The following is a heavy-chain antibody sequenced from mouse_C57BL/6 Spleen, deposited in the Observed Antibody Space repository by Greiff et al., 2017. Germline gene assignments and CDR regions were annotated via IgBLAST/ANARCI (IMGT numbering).Heavy chain of an antibody. J-gene: IGHJ3*01. CDR1: GFTFSDYG. CDR3: ARPYSYGSSPWFAY. Sequence: EVQLVESGGGLVKPGGSLKLSCAASGFTFSDYGMHWVRQAPEKGLEWVAYISSGSSTIYYADTVKGRFTISRDNAKNTLFLQMTSLRSEDTAMYYCARPYSYGSSPWFAYWGQGTLVTVSA. CDR2: ISSGSSTI. D-gene: IGHD1-1*01. V-gene: IGHV5-17*01.